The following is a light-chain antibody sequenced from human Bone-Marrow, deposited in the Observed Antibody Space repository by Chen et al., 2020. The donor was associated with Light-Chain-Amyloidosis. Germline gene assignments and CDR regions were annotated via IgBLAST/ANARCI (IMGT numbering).Light chain of an antibody. V-gene: IGLV3-21*02. J-gene: IGLJ3*02. CDR1: NIGPTS. CDR3: QVWDRSSDRPV. Sequence: SYVLTQPSSVSVAPGQTATIACGGNNIGPTSVHWYQQTPAQAPLLVVNDDSDRPSGIPERLSGANSGNTATLTISRVEAGDEADYYCQVWDRSSDRPVFGGGTKLTVL. CDR2: DDS.